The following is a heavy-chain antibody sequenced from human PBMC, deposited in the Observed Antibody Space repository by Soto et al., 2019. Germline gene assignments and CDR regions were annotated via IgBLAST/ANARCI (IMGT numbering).Heavy chain of an antibody. D-gene: IGHD3-9*01. CDR3: ARFSLVKNWFDP. Sequence: PSETLSLTCTVSRGSISGGGYYWSWIRQHPGKGLEWIGYIYHTGSTNYNSSLKSRLTLSVDSSKNQFFLNLNSVTAADTAIYYCARFSLVKNWFDPWGQGIVVTVSS. CDR1: RGSISGGGYY. V-gene: IGHV4-31*03. J-gene: IGHJ5*02. CDR2: IYHTGST.